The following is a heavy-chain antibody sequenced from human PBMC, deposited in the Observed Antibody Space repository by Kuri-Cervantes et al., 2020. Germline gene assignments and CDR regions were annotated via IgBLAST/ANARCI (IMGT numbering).Heavy chain of an antibody. CDR1: GYTLTELS. J-gene: IGHJ6*02. CDR2: FDPEDGET. D-gene: IGHD2-21*02. CDR3: ARVPSLTVMNTYYYYGMDV. Sequence: ASVKVSCKVSGYTLTELSMHWVRQAPGKGLEWMGGFDPEDGETIYAQKFQGRVTMTEDTSTDTAYMELSSLRSEDTAVYYCARVPSLTVMNTYYYYGMDVWGQGTTVTVSS. V-gene: IGHV1-24*01.